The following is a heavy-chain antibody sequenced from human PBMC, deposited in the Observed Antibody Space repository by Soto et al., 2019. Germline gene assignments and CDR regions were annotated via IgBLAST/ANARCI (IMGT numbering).Heavy chain of an antibody. V-gene: IGHV1-3*01. CDR1: GYTFTSYA. J-gene: IGHJ6*02. CDR2: INAGNGNT. Sequence: ASVKVSCKASGYTFTSYAMHWVRQAPGQRLEWMGWINAGNGNTKYSQKFQGRVTITRDTSASTAYMELSSLRSEDTAVYYCAVFKGTRYYYGMDVWGQGTTVTVSS. CDR3: AVFKGTRYYYGMDV.